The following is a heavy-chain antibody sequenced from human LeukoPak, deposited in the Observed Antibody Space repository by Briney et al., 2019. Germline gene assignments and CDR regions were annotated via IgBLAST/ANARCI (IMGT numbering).Heavy chain of an antibody. D-gene: IGHD6-19*01. CDR2: IFGSGGSA. J-gene: IGHJ5*02. CDR3: ARDSMVAGTITNWFDP. V-gene: IGHV3-23*01. Sequence: GGSLRLSCTASGFTFNNYAMYWVRQAPRKGLEWVAGIFGSGGSAHYADSVKGRFTISRDNSKNTLYLQMNSLRAEDTAVYYCARDSMVAGTITNWFDPWGQGTLSPSPQ. CDR1: GFTFNNYA.